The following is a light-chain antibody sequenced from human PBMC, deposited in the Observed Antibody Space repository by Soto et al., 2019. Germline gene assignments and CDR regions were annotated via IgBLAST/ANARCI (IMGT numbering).Light chain of an antibody. J-gene: IGKJ4*01. Sequence: EVVMTQSPATLSVSPGERDTLSCRASQSVNSNLAWYQQKPGQAPRLLIYGASPSATGIPARFSGSGSGTEFTLTISSLQSEDFVVYYCQQYNNWPLTFGGGTNVEIK. CDR2: GAS. CDR1: QSVNSN. CDR3: QQYNNWPLT. V-gene: IGKV3-15*01.